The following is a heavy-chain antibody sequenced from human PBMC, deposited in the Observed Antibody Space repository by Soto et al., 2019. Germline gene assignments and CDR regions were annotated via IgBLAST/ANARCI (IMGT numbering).Heavy chain of an antibody. D-gene: IGHD3-16*02. CDR1: GYTFTSYA. V-gene: IGHV1-3*01. CDR3: ARVPDYVWGSYRYRNWFDP. Sequence: ASVKVSCKASGYTFTSYAMHWVRQAPGQRLEWMGWINAGNGNTKYSQKFQGRVTITRDTSASTAYMELSSLRSEDTAVYYCARVPDYVWGSYRYRNWFDPWGQGTLVTVSS. J-gene: IGHJ5*02. CDR2: INAGNGNT.